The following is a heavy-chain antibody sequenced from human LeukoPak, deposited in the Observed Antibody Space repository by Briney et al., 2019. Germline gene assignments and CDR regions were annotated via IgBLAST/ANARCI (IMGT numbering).Heavy chain of an antibody. Sequence: PGGSLRLSCAASGSTFSSYAMNWVRQAPGKGLEWVSAISGSGGGTYYADSVKGRFTISRDNSKNTLSLQMNSLRAEDTAVYYCAKASYSGYDYPFDYWGQGTLVTVSS. CDR1: GSTFSSYA. V-gene: IGHV3-23*01. CDR2: ISGSGGGT. J-gene: IGHJ4*02. CDR3: AKASYSGYDYPFDY. D-gene: IGHD5-12*01.